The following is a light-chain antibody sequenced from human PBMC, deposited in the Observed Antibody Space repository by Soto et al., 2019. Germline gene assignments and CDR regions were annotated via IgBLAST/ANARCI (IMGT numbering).Light chain of an antibody. CDR1: QSISSY. J-gene: IGKJ1*01. V-gene: IGKV1-39*01. CDR3: QQSYSTPVT. Sequence: DLQMTQSPSSLSASVGDRVTITCRASQSISSYLNWYQQKPGKAPKLLIYAASSLQSGVPSRFSGSGSGKDFTLTISSLQPEDFATYYCQQSYSTPVTFGQGTKVEIK. CDR2: AAS.